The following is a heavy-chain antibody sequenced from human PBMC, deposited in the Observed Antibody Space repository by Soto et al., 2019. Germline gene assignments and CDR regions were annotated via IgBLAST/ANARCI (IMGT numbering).Heavy chain of an antibody. CDR1: GFTFDDFA. V-gene: IGHV3-9*01. CDR3: AKDRRAMNWYFDL. J-gene: IGHJ2*01. CDR2: INWNSRSI. Sequence: EVQLVESGGGLGQPGTSLRLSCAASGFTFDDFAMHWVRQAPGKGLEWVAGINWNSRSIDYAHSVKGRFIISRDNAKKSIYLQLNNLRTEDTAFYYCAKDRRAMNWYFDLWGRGTLVVVSS.